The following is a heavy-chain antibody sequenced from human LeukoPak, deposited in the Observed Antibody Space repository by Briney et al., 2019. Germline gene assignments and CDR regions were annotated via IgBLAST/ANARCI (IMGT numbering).Heavy chain of an antibody. CDR1: GYSFTSYW. CDR2: FYPDDSDT. V-gene: IGHV5-51*01. J-gene: IGHJ5*02. Sequence: GESLKISCKASGYSFTSYWIGWVRQMPGKGLEWMGIFYPDDSDTRYSPSLQGQVTISADKSISTAYMQWSSLKASDTAMYYCARQVSSSGWFDHWGQGTLVTVSS. CDR3: ARQVSSSGWFDH. D-gene: IGHD6-6*01.